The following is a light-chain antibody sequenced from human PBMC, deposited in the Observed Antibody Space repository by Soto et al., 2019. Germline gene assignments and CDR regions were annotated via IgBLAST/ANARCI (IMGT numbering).Light chain of an antibody. V-gene: IGKV3-11*01. Sequence: EIVLTQSPATLSLSPGERATLSCRASQSVSTYLAWYQQKPGQVPRLLIYDVSNRATGIPARFSGGGSGTDFTLTIRSLEPEDFAVYYCQQSSSWPLTFGGGTKVEIK. J-gene: IGKJ4*01. CDR1: QSVSTY. CDR3: QQSSSWPLT. CDR2: DVS.